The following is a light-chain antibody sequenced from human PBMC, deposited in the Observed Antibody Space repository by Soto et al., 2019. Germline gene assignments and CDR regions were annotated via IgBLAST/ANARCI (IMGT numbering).Light chain of an antibody. Sequence: DLQMTQSPSSLSASVGDRVTITCQASQDISDDLNWFQQKPGKAPKVLIYDASTLETGVPSRFRGSGSGTYFTFTISSLQPEDTATYYCHQYDNFPFTFGPGTKVEIK. V-gene: IGKV1-33*01. CDR3: HQYDNFPFT. CDR1: QDISDD. CDR2: DAS. J-gene: IGKJ3*01.